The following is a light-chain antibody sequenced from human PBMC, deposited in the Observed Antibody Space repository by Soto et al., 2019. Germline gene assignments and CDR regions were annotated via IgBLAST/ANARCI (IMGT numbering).Light chain of an antibody. CDR3: QQYNNWLPIT. CDR2: GAS. V-gene: IGKV3-15*01. CDR1: QIVNTN. Sequence: EIVLTHSPGALSLSPCERSTLSCQANQIVNTNYLACYQQKPGQAPRLVIFGASTRANGIPARFSGSVSGTEFTLTLSSLQSEDFAVYYCQQYNNWLPITFGQGTRLEI. J-gene: IGKJ5*01.